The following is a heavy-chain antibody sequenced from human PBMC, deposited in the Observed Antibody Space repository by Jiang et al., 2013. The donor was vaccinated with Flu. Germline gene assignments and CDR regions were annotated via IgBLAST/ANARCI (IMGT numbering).Heavy chain of an antibody. CDR1: VGSFSGYY. D-gene: IGHD1-26*01. V-gene: IGHV4-34*01. CDR2: INHSGST. Sequence: LLKPSETLSLTCAVYVGSFSGYYWSWVRQPPGKGLEWIGEINHSGSTNYNPSLKSRVTVSVDTSKNQFSLKLSSVTAADTAVYYCARLLRGSNTGSSWAFDI. CDR3: ARLLRGSNTGSSWAFDI. J-gene: IGHJ3*02.